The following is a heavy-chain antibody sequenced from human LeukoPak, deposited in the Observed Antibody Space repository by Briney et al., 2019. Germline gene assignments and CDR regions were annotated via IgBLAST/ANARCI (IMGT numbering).Heavy chain of an antibody. CDR1: GFTFSDYY. J-gene: IGHJ3*02. CDR2: IYSGGST. Sequence: GGSLRLSCAASGFTFSDYYMSWVRQAPGKGLEWVSVIYSGGSTYYADSVKGRFTISRDNSKNTLYLQMNSLRAEDTAVYYCAILLTSDIWGQGTMVTVSS. CDR3: AILLTSDI. V-gene: IGHV3-66*02.